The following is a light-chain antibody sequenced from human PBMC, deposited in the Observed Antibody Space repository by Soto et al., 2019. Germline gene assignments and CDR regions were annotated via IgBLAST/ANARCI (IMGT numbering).Light chain of an antibody. V-gene: IGKV3-15*01. Sequence: EIVLTQSPATLSVSPGERATLSCRATETISTNLAWFQRKPGQPPRLLIYGSSTRATGVPDRFSGSGSGTEFTLIISSLQSEDVALDFCQQYHMWPLTSGGGTKVDIK. J-gene: IGKJ4*01. CDR2: GSS. CDR3: QQYHMWPLT. CDR1: ETISTN.